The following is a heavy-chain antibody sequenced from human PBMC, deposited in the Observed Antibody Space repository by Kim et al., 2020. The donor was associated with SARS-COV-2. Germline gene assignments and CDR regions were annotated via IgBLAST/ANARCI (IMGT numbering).Heavy chain of an antibody. J-gene: IGHJ6*02. CDR1: GYTFTSYG. D-gene: IGHD6-19*01. CDR2: ISAYNGNT. Sequence: ASVKVSCKASGYTFTSYGISWVRQAPGQGLEWMGWISAYNGNTNYAQKLQGRVTMTTDTSTSTAYMELRSLRSDDTAVYYCARDGDSSGWYSILFSQYYYYGMDVWGQGTTVTVSS. CDR3: ARDGDSSGWYSILFSQYYYYGMDV. V-gene: IGHV1-18*04.